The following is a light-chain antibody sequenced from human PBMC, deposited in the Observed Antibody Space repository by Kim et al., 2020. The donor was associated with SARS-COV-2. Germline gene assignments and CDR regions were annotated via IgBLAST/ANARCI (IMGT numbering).Light chain of an antibody. V-gene: IGKV3-15*01. CDR3: QQNNNWPRT. CDR2: GAS. J-gene: IGKJ1*01. CDR1: QSVSSN. Sequence: EIVLTQSPATLSVSPGERATLSCRASQSVSSNLVWYQQKPGQAPRLLIYGASTRATGIPARLSGSGSGTEFTLTISSLQSEDFAVYYCQQNNNWPRTFGQGTKVDIK.